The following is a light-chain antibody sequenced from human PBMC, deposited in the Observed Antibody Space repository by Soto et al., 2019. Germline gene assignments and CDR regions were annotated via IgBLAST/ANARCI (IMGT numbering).Light chain of an antibody. Sequence: QSALTQPASVSGSPGQSITISCTGTSSDVGSYNLVSWYQQHPGKAPKLMIYEGSKWPSGVSNRFSGSKSGNTASLTISGLQAEDEADHYCCSYAGSSTHYVFGTGTKLTVL. CDR3: CSYAGSSTHYV. J-gene: IGLJ1*01. CDR2: EGS. V-gene: IGLV2-23*01. CDR1: SSDVGSYNL.